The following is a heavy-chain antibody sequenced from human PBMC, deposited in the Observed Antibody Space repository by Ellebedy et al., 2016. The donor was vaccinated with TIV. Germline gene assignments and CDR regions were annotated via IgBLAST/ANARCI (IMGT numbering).Heavy chain of an antibody. D-gene: IGHD1-1*01. CDR3: ARRTTTGAYNWFDS. J-gene: IGHJ5*01. CDR2: IYTSGSA. CDR1: GGSISSSC. V-gene: IGHV4-4*07. Sequence: SETLSLXCTFSGGSISSSCWAWIRQPAGKGLEWIGRIYTSGSANYNPSLKSRVTMSIDTSKNQFSLNLNSVTAADTAVYYCARRTTTGAYNWFDSWGQGTLVTVSS.